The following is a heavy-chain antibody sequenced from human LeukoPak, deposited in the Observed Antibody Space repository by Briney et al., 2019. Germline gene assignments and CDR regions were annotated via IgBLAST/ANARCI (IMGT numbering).Heavy chain of an antibody. Sequence: ASVKVSCKASGYTFTSYGISWVRQAPGQGLEWMGWVSAYTGNTNYAQKLQGRVTMTTDTSTSTAYMELRSLRSDDTAVYYCARDGVPAAMHYYYGMDVWGQGTTVTVSS. D-gene: IGHD2-2*01. CDR3: ARDGVPAAMHYYYGMDV. CDR1: GYTFTSYG. J-gene: IGHJ6*02. CDR2: VSAYTGNT. V-gene: IGHV1-18*01.